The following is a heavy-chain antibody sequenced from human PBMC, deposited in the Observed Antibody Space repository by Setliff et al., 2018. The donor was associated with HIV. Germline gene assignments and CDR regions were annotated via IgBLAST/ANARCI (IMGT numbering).Heavy chain of an antibody. CDR1: GGSFIGSSFQ. J-gene: IGHJ5*02. Sequence: SETLSLTCNVSGGSFIGSSFQSTWIRQAPGKGLEWIGDIAYSGTTMYFNCNPSLKSRVTISVDTSKNHFSLKLNSVTAADTAVYYCARAPGPYGDYNWFDPWGQGALVTVSS. D-gene: IGHD4-17*01. CDR3: ARAPGPYGDYNWFDP. V-gene: IGHV4-39*07. CDR2: IAYSGTT.